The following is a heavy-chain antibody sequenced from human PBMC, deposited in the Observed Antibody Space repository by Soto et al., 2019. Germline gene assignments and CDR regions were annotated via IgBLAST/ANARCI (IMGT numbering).Heavy chain of an antibody. V-gene: IGHV3-9*01. Sequence: EVQLVESVGGLVQPGRSLRLSCAASGFTFDDYAMHWVRQAPGKGLEWVSGISWNSGSIGYADSVKGRFTISRDNAKSSLYLQMNSLRAEDTALYYCAKDWDYDSSGDFDYWGQGTLVTVSS. D-gene: IGHD3-22*01. J-gene: IGHJ4*02. CDR2: ISWNSGSI. CDR3: AKDWDYDSSGDFDY. CDR1: GFTFDDYA.